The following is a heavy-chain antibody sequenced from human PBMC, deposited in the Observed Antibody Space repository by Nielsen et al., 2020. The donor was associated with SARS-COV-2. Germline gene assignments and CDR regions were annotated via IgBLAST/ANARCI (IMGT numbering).Heavy chain of an antibody. Sequence: GESLMISCAASGFTFSSYEMNWVRQAPGKGLEWLSYISSRGTTRYYADSVKGRFTISRDNLKDSLFLQMDSLRAEDTGVYYCAREGLQLPRGVPQDDFWGQGTLVTVSS. CDR2: ISSRGTTR. CDR3: AREGLQLPRGVPQDDF. CDR1: GFTFSSYE. J-gene: IGHJ4*02. D-gene: IGHD3-10*01. V-gene: IGHV3-48*03.